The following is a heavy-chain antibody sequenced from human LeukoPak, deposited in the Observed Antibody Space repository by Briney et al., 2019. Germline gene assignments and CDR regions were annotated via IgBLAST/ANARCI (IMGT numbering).Heavy chain of an antibody. CDR2: LSGRAGGT. J-gene: IGHJ4*02. CDR1: GITLSNYG. Sequence: PGGSLRLSCAVSGITLSNYGMSWVRQAPGKGLEWVAGLSGRAGGTNYADPVKGRFTISRDNAKNTLYLQMSSLRAEGTAVYFCARRGFVIRSLLLVGFHKEAYYFDYWGQGALVTVSS. CDR3: ARRGFVIRSLLLVGFHKEAYYFDY. D-gene: IGHD2-21*01. V-gene: IGHV3-23*01.